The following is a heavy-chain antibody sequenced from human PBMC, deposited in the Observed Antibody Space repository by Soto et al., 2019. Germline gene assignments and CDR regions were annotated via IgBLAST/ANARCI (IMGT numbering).Heavy chain of an antibody. CDR3: ARAAMTTTISSYWYFDL. CDR1: GFTVSSNY. J-gene: IGHJ2*01. D-gene: IGHD4-17*01. V-gene: IGHV3-66*01. Sequence: PGGSLRLSCAASGFTVSSNYMSWVRQAPGKGLEWVSVIYSGGSTYYADSVKGRFTISRDNSKNTLYLQMNSLRAEDTAVYYCARAAMTTTISSYWYFDLWGRGTLVTVSS. CDR2: IYSGGST.